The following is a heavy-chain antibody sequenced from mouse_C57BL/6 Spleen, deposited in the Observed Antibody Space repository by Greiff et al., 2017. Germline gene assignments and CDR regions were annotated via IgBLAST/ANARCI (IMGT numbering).Heavy chain of an antibody. CDR1: GYTFTDYY. Sequence: EVQLQQSGPELVKPGASVKISCKASGYTFTDYYMNWVKQSHGKSLEWIGDINPNNGGTSYNQKFKGKATLTVDKSSSTAYMELRSLTSEDSAVYYCARTGTWGYAMDYWGQGTSVTVSS. J-gene: IGHJ4*01. CDR3: ARTGTWGYAMDY. V-gene: IGHV1-26*01. CDR2: INPNNGGT. D-gene: IGHD4-1*01.